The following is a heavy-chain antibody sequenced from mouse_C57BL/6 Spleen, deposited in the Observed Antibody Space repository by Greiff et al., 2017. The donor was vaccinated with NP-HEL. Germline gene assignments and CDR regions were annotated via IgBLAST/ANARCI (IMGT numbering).Heavy chain of an antibody. CDR2: ISYDGSN. J-gene: IGHJ2*01. V-gene: IGHV3-6*01. CDR3: AGTTVVANYFDY. CDR1: GYSITSGYY. D-gene: IGHD1-1*01. Sequence: EVQLVESGPGLVKPSQSLSLTCSVTGYSITSGYYWNWIRQFPGNKLEWMGYISYDGSNNYNPSLTNRISITRDTSKNQFFLKLNSVTTEDTATYYCAGTTVVANYFDYWGQGTTLTVSS.